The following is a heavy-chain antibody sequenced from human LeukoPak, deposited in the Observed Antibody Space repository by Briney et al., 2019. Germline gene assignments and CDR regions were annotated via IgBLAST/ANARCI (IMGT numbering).Heavy chain of an antibody. CDR2: IYSTGST. D-gene: IGHD3-10*01. J-gene: IGHJ6*04. CDR3: ARERDSLWFAEADV. CDR1: GGSISNYY. Sequence: PSETLSLTCTVSGGSISNYYWSWIRQPAGKGLEWIGRIYSTGSTNYNPSLKSRVTMSVDTSKNQFSLKLSSVTAADTAVYYCARERDSLWFAEADVWGKGTTVTISS. V-gene: IGHV4-4*07.